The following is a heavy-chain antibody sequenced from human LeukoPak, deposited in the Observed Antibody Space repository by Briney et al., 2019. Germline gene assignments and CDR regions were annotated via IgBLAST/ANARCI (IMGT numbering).Heavy chain of an antibody. D-gene: IGHD1-26*01. V-gene: IGHV3-23*01. J-gene: IGHJ6*02. CDR1: GFTFSSYA. CDR3: AKDRDYSGCYRPGLTRYYYGMDV. CDR2: ISGTGGNT. Sequence: PGGSLRLSCAASGFTFSSYAMSWVRQAPGKGLEWVSGISGTGGNTYYADSVKGRFTISRDNSKNTLYLQMNSLRAEDTAVFYCAKDRDYSGCYRPGLTRYYYGMDVWGQGTTVTVSS.